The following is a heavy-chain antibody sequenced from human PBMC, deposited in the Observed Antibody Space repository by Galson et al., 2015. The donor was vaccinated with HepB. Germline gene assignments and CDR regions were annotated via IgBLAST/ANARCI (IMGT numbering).Heavy chain of an antibody. CDR1: GFTFSSYS. V-gene: IGHV3-48*01. Sequence: SLRLSCAASGFTFSSYSMNWVRQAPGKGLEWVSYISSSSSTIYYADSVKGRFTISRDNAKNSLYLQMNSLRAEDTAVYYCARGVTMVRGATYFDYWGQGTLVTVSS. J-gene: IGHJ4*02. CDR3: ARGVTMVRGATYFDY. CDR2: ISSSSSTI. D-gene: IGHD3-10*01.